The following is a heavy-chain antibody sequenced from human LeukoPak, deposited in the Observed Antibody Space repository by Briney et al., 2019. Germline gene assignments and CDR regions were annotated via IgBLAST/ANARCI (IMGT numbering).Heavy chain of an antibody. CDR3: ATTSGSTITIFGVPIRNWFDP. CDR2: INPSGGST. D-gene: IGHD3-3*01. CDR1: GYTFTSYY. Sequence: ASVKVSCKASGYTFTSYYMHWVRQAPGQGLEWMGIINPSGGSTSYAQKFQGRVTMTEDTSTDTAYMELSSLRSEDTAVYYCATTSGSTITIFGVPIRNWFDPWGQGTLVTVSS. J-gene: IGHJ5*02. V-gene: IGHV1-46*01.